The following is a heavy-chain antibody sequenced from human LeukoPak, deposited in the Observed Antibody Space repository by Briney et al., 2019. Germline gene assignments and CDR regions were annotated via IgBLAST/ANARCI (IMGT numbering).Heavy chain of an antibody. CDR2: IYYIGST. Sequence: PSETLSLTCTVSGGSISSYYWSWIRQPPGKGLEWIGYIYYIGSTNYNPSLKSRVTISVDTSKNQFSLKLSSVTAADTAVYYCARDAQYGIPADPYWYFDLWGRGTLVTVSS. D-gene: IGHD2-2*01. CDR1: GGSISSYY. CDR3: ARDAQYGIPADPYWYFDL. V-gene: IGHV4-59*01. J-gene: IGHJ2*01.